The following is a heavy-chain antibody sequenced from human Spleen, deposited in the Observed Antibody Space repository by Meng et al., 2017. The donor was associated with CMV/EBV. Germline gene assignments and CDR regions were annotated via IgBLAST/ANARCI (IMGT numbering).Heavy chain of an antibody. CDR1: GFTLDDFG. CDR3: IRSYSTSSGRFDP. V-gene: IGHV3-74*01. Sequence: AAVGFTLDDFGMTRVRQFPGKGLVWVARINGDARRSSYAESVNGRFTISRDNAKNTVYLQMNGLRAEDTALYYCIRSYSTSSGRFDPWGQGTLVTVSS. J-gene: IGHJ5*02. D-gene: IGHD2-2*01. CDR2: INGDARRS.